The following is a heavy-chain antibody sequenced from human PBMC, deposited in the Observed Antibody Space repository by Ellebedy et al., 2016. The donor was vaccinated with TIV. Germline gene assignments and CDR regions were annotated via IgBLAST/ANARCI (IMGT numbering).Heavy chain of an antibody. Sequence: GESLKISXAASGFTFSSHWMHWVRQAPGKGLVWVSRITRDGSSTCYADSVKGRLTISRDNAKNTLYLQMDSLRAEDTAVYYCARDRGVSLFGVITPGASDIWGQGTMVTVSS. D-gene: IGHD3-3*01. J-gene: IGHJ3*02. CDR2: ITRDGSST. CDR1: GFTFSSHW. CDR3: ARDRGVSLFGVITPGASDI. V-gene: IGHV3-74*01.